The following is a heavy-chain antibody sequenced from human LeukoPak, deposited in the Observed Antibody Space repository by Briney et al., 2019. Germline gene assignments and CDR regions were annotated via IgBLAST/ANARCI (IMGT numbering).Heavy chain of an antibody. Sequence: GGSLRLSCAASGFTFSSYWMHWVRQAPGKGLMWVSRISTDGSDTRYADSVKGRFTISRDNAKNTVYLLMNSLRAEDTALYYCASGGPSFSFGQRDYWGQGTLVAVSS. CDR3: ASGGPSFSFGQRDY. J-gene: IGHJ4*02. V-gene: IGHV3-74*01. CDR2: ISTDGSDT. D-gene: IGHD3-3*01. CDR1: GFTFSSYW.